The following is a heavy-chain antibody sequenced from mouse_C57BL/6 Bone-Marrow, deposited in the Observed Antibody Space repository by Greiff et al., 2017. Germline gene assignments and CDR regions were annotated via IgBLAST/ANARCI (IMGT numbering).Heavy chain of an antibody. CDR3: TFFSYYGSSYWYFDV. V-gene: IGHV14-4*01. D-gene: IGHD1-1*01. Sequence: EVQLQQSGPELVKPGASVKISCKASGYTFTGYYMNWVKQRPEPGLEWIGWIDPENGDTEYASKFQGKATITADTSSNTAYLQLSSLTSEDTAVYYCTFFSYYGSSYWYFDVWGTGTTVTVSS. CDR2: IDPENGDT. CDR1: GYTFTGYY. J-gene: IGHJ1*03.